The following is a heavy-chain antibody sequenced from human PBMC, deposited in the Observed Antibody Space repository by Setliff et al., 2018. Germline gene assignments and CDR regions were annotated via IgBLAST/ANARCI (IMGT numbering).Heavy chain of an antibody. D-gene: IGHD2-8*02. J-gene: IGHJ4*02. Sequence: LRLSCAASGFTFSSSSMTWVRQAPGKGLEWVSSIVGGGDKTFYAEPVRGRFTMSRDNSKNMMYLDMNSLRAEDTAIYYCAKEMAEGGVGYFDHWGQGALVTVSS. CDR1: GFTFSSSS. CDR2: IVGGGDKT. V-gene: IGHV3-23*01. CDR3: AKEMAEGGVGYFDH.